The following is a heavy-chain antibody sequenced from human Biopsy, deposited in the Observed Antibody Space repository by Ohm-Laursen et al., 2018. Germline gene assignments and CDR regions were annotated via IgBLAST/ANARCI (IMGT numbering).Heavy chain of an antibody. CDR3: ARVVSLCGGDCYSLDS. CDR2: ISPQNGNT. CDR1: GYTFINNG. V-gene: IGHV1-18*01. J-gene: IGHJ5*01. D-gene: IGHD2-21*02. Sequence: GASVKVSCKSSGYTFINNGISWVRQAPGQGLEWMGWISPQNGNTYFTQHFQDRITMTTDTSTTTAYMELKSLRSDDTAVYYCARVVSLCGGDCYSLDSWGQGTLVTVSS.